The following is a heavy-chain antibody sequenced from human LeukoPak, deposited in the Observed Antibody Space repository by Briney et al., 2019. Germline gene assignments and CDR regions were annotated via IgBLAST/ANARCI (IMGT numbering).Heavy chain of an antibody. CDR1: GFTFDDYA. D-gene: IGHD6-13*01. CDR3: VKVTAAGFVDH. J-gene: IGHJ4*02. CDR2: IGWNSGGI. V-gene: IGHV3-9*01. Sequence: PGRSLRLSCAASGFTFDDYAMPWVRQAPGKGLEWVSGIGWNSGGIVYAGSVKGRFTISRDNAKNSLYLQMNSLGAEDTALYYCVKVTAAGFVDHWGQGTLVTVSS.